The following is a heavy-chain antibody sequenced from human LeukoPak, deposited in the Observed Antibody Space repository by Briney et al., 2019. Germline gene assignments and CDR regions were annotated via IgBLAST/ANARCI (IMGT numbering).Heavy chain of an antibody. D-gene: IGHD3-22*01. CDR2: ISQDGSEK. CDR3: ARAVGSSGCDY. Sequence: GGSLRLSCAASGFTFHNYCLTWVRQAPGKGLEWVAKISQDGSEKYYVDSVKGRFTISRDSGKNSLYLQMNSLRVEDTAVYYCARAVGSSGCDYWGQGTLVTVSS. CDR1: GFTFHNYC. J-gene: IGHJ4*02. V-gene: IGHV3-7*01.